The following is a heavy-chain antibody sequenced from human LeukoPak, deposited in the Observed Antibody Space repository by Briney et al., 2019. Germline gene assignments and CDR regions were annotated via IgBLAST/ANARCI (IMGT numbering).Heavy chain of an antibody. J-gene: IGHJ6*03. CDR1: GFTFSSYG. CDR2: IGYDGNNK. CDR3: ARQLGPQFDFWSGYLSGDYYYMDV. Sequence: GGSLRLSCAASGFTFSSYGMHWVRQAPGKGLEWVGVIGYDGNNKYYAGSVKGRFTISRDNSKNTLYLQMNSLRAEDTAVYYCARQLGPQFDFWSGYLSGDYYYMDVWGKGTTVTVSS. V-gene: IGHV3-30*03. D-gene: IGHD3-3*01.